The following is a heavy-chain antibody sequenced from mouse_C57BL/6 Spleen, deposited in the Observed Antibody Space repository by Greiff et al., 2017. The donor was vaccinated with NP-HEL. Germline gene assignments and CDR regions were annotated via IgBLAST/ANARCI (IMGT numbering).Heavy chain of an antibody. CDR1: GYTFTSYW. D-gene: IGHD1-1*01. Sequence: QVQLKQPGTELVKPGASVKLSCKASGYTFTSYWMHWVKQRPGQGLEWIGNINPSNGGTNYNEKFKSKATLTVDKSSSTAYMQLSSLTSEDSAVYYCARSGYYGTGYFDVWGTGTTVTVSS. V-gene: IGHV1-53*01. CDR2: INPSNGGT. J-gene: IGHJ1*03. CDR3: ARSGYYGTGYFDV.